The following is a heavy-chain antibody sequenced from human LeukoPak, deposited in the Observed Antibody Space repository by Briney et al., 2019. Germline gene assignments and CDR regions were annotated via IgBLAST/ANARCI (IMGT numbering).Heavy chain of an antibody. Sequence: GGSLRLSCAASGFTFSSYGMHWVRQAPGKGLEWVAVISYDGSNKYYADSVKGRFTISRDNSKNTLYLQMNGLRAEDTAVYYCAKDQQNLNFDYWGQGTLVTVSS. CDR1: GFTFSSYG. D-gene: IGHD6-13*01. V-gene: IGHV3-30*18. J-gene: IGHJ4*02. CDR2: ISYDGSNK. CDR3: AKDQQNLNFDY.